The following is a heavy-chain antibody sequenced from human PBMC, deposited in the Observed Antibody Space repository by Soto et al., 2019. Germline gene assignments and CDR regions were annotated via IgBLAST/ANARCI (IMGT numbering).Heavy chain of an antibody. CDR3: ARAKDYVWGSYRYTGGQYFDY. CDR1: GYSISSSSYY. D-gene: IGHD3-16*02. Sequence: PSGTLSLTCAASGYSISSSSYYWGWIRQPTGMGXXXIGSIYYSGSTYYNPSLKSRVTISVDTSKNQFSLKLSSVTAADTAVYYCARAKDYVWGSYRYTGGQYFDYWGQGTLVTVSS. CDR2: IYYSGST. V-gene: IGHV4-39*01. J-gene: IGHJ4*02.